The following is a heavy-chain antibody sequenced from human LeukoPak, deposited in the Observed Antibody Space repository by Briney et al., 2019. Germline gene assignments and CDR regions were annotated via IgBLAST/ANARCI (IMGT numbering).Heavy chain of an antibody. CDR2: INDSRST. CDR1: GGSFTGYY. CDR3: ARGPPVVYDVLTGYYRFDY. V-gene: IGHV4-34*01. J-gene: IGHJ4*02. Sequence: SETLSLTCAVPGGSFTGYYWSWIRQPPGQGLEWIGEINDSRSTKYNPSLKSRVTISVDTSKNQFSLKLNSVTAADTAVYYCARGPPVVYDVLTGYYRFDYWGQGTLVTVSS. D-gene: IGHD3-9*01.